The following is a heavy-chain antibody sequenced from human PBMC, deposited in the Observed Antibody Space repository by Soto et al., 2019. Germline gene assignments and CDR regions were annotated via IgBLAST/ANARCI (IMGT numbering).Heavy chain of an antibody. D-gene: IGHD3-10*01. CDR1: GFTFSSYA. J-gene: IGHJ4*02. CDR3: AKDHSMVLGVTYFDY. CDR2: ISGSGGTT. V-gene: IGHV3-23*01. Sequence: EVQLLESGGGLVQPGGSLRLSCAASGFTFSSYAMSWVRQAPGKGLEWVSAISGSGGTTYYADSVKGRFTISKDNSKSTLYLLMNSLRAEDTAVYYCAKDHSMVLGVTYFDYWGQGTLVTVSS.